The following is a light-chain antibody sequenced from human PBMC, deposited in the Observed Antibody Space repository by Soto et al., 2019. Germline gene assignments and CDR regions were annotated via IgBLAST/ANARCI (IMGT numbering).Light chain of an antibody. Sequence: DIVMTQSPDSLAVSLGERATINCKSSQSVLYSSNNKNYLAWYQQKPGQSPRLLIYWASTREYGVPDRFSGSVSGTDFTLTVGSLQAEDVAFYYCQEYYSTPQFTFGGGTKVEI. CDR1: QSVLYSSNNKNY. CDR2: WAS. CDR3: QEYYSTPQFT. V-gene: IGKV4-1*01. J-gene: IGKJ4*01.